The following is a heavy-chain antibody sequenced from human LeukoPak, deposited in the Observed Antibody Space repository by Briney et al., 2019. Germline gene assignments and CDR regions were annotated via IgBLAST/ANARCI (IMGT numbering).Heavy chain of an antibody. V-gene: IGHV4-59*01. J-gene: IGHJ6*03. CDR1: GGSISSYY. CDR2: IYYSGST. D-gene: IGHD3-3*01. CDR3: ARGSDFWSGYDYYYYMDV. Sequence: SETLSLTCTASGGSISSYYWSWIRQPPGKGLEWIGYIYYSGSTNYNPSLKSRVTISVDTSKNLFSLKLSSVTAADTAVYYCARGSDFWSGYDYYYYMDVWGKGTTVTVSS.